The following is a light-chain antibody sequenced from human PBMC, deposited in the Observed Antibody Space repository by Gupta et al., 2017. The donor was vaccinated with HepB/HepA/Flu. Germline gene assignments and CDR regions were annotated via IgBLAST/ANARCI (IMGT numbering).Light chain of an antibody. V-gene: IGKV2-30*01. Sequence: DVVLTQAPLSLPVSLGQPASISCRSSQSLVTADGDIYLNWIQQRPGHSPRRIIYKVSNRDLGVADRFSGSGEANDFTLQSSGGEDEDVGVYYGIHGKSLITFGQGTLMDIK. CDR2: KVS. CDR3: IHGKSLIT. CDR1: QSLVTADGDIY. J-gene: IGKJ5*01.